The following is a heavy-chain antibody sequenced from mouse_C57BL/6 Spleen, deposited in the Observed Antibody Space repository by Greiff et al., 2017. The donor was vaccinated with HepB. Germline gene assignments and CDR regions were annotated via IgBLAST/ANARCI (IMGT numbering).Heavy chain of an antibody. CDR2: IYPGDGDT. V-gene: IGHV1-82*01. Sequence: QVQLQQSGPELVKPGASVKISCKASGYAFSSSWMNWVKQRPGKGLEWIGRIYPGDGDTNYNGKFKGKATLTADKSSSTAYMQLSSLTSEDSAVYFCARGIVFDYWGKGTTLTVSS. CDR1: GYAFSSSW. J-gene: IGHJ2*01. D-gene: IGHD2-12*01. CDR3: ARGIVFDY.